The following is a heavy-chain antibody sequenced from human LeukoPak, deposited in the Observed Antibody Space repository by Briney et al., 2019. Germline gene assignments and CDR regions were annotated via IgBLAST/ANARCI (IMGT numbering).Heavy chain of an antibody. V-gene: IGHV4-61*02. CDR2: IYTSGST. CDR1: GGSISSGSYY. D-gene: IGHD6-13*01. J-gene: IGHJ5*02. CDR3: ARALEAAADENWFDP. Sequence: SQTLSLTCTVSGGSISSGSYYWSWIRQPAGKGLEWIGRIYTSGSTNYNPSLKSRVTMSVDTSKNQFSLKLSSVTAADTAVCYCARALEAAADENWFDPWGQGTLVTVSS.